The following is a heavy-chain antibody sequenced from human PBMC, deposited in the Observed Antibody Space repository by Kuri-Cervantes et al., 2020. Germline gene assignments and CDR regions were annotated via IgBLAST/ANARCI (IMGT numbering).Heavy chain of an antibody. J-gene: IGHJ4*02. CDR3: ARVRGYSHGPFDY. D-gene: IGHD5-18*01. V-gene: IGHV4-34*01. Sequence: SETLSLTCAVYGGSFSGYYWSWIRQPPGKGLEWIGETNHSGSTNYNPSLKSRVTISVDTSKNQFSLKLSSVTAADTAVYYCARVRGYSHGPFDYWGQGTLVTVSS. CDR2: TNHSGST. CDR1: GGSFSGYY.